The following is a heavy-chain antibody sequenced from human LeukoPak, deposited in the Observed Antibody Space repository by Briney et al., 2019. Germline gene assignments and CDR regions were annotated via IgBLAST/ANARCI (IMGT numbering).Heavy chain of an antibody. CDR2: INPNSGGT. CDR3: ARDRGYSYGNYFDY. Sequence: AAVKVSCKASGYTFTGYYIHWVRQAPGQGLEWMGWINPNSGGTNYAQKFQGRVTLTRDTSLSTAYMELSRLRSDDTAVSYCARDRGYSYGNYFDYWGQGTLVTVSS. V-gene: IGHV1-2*02. J-gene: IGHJ4*02. D-gene: IGHD5-18*01. CDR1: GYTFTGYY.